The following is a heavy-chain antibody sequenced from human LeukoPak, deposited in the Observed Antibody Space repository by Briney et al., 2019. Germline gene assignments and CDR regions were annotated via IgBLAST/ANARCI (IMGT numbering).Heavy chain of an antibody. Sequence: GRSLRLSCAASGFTFSSYGMHWVRQAPGKGLEWVAVIWYDGSNKYYADSVKGRFTISRDNSKNTLYLQMNSLKTEDTAVYYCTTEGDGSSGYDAFDIWGQGTMVTVSS. D-gene: IGHD6-13*01. V-gene: IGHV3-33*01. CDR2: IWYDGSNK. J-gene: IGHJ3*02. CDR1: GFTFSSYG. CDR3: TTEGDGSSGYDAFDI.